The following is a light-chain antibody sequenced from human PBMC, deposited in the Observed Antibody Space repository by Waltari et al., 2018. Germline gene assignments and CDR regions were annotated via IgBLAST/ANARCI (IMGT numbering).Light chain of an antibody. V-gene: IGLV4-69*01. CDR2: LNSDGSH. CDR3: QTWGTGHWV. CDR1: SGHSSYA. J-gene: IGLJ3*02. Sequence: QLVLTQSPSASASLGASVKLTCTLSSGHSSYAIAWHQQQPEKGPRYLMKLNSDGSHSKGDGIPVRFSGSSSGAERYLTISSLQSEDEADYYCQTWGTGHWVFGGGTKLTVL.